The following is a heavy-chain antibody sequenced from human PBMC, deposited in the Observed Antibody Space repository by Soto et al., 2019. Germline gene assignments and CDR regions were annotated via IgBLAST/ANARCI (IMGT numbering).Heavy chain of an antibody. V-gene: IGHV1-18*01. CDR2: LSGYNGDT. J-gene: IGHJ5*02. Sequence: QVQLVQSGPEVKKPGATVRVSCKASGYSLRNYAFVWVRQAPGQGLEWMAWLSGYNGDTQYAPKFQGRVSLTTDTSTSKVYRDLRTMGSVYTAVYYCARVDSPSATRGWFDAWGQGTLVTVSS. CDR3: ARVDSPSATRGWFDA. CDR1: GYSLRNYA. D-gene: IGHD2-15*01.